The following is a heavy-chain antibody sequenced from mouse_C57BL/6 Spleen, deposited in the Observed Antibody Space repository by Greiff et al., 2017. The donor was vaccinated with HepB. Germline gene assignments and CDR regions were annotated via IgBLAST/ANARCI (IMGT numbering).Heavy chain of an antibody. V-gene: IGHV1-54*01. CDR3: ARYYYAMDY. CDR2: INPGSGGT. Sequence: QVQLKQSGAELVRPGTSVKVSCKASGYAFTNYLIEWVKQRPGQGLEWIGVINPGSGGTNYNEKFKGKATLTADKSSSTAYMQLSSLTSEDSAVYVCARYYYAMDYWGQGTSVTVSS. CDR1: GYAFTNYL. J-gene: IGHJ4*01.